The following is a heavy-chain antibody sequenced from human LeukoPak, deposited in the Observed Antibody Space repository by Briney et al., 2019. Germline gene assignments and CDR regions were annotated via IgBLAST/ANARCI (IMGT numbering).Heavy chain of an antibody. CDR1: GGTFSSYA. Sequence: GASVKVSCKASGGTFSSYAISWVRQAPGQGLEWMGGIIPIFGTANYAQKFQGRVTITADESTSTAYMELSSLRYEDTAVYYCARDSLKLQLDRRSMDVWGQGTTVTVSS. CDR3: ARDSLKLQLDRRSMDV. D-gene: IGHD1-1*01. J-gene: IGHJ6*02. V-gene: IGHV1-69*13. CDR2: IIPIFGTA.